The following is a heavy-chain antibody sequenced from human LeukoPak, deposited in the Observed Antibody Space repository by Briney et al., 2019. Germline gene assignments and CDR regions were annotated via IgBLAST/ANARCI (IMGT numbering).Heavy chain of an antibody. CDR2: ISSDGSNK. CDR1: RFTFNTYA. CDR3: TRPYDTTGLFYAFDA. V-gene: IGHV3-30-3*01. Sequence: PGRSLRLSCAASRFTFNTYAMHWVRQAPGKGLEWVAVISSDGSNKYYADSVKGRFTISRDNSKNTLYLQMNSLRAEDTAVFYCTRPYDTTGLFYAFDAWGQGTVVTVSS. D-gene: IGHD2-8*02. J-gene: IGHJ3*01.